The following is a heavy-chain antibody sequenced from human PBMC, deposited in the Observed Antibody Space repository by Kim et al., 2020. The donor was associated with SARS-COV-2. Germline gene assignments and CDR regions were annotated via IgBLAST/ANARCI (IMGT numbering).Heavy chain of an antibody. Sequence: GGSLRLSCAASGFMFSACAMGWVRQAPGKGLKWVSSISHNGRDTYYIDSVKGRFTISRDDSTDTLYLEMNSLRADDTAVYFCAKDIYDYSGMDVWGQGTMVTVSS. V-gene: IGHV3-23*01. CDR1: GFMFSACA. CDR2: ISHNGRDT. CDR3: AKDIYDYSGMDV. J-gene: IGHJ6*02.